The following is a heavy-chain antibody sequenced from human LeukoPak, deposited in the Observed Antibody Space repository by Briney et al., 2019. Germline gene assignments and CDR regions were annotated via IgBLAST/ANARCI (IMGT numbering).Heavy chain of an antibody. CDR3: AREGGIAARQHYYYGMDV. J-gene: IGHJ6*02. CDR1: GYTFTSYY. V-gene: IGHV1-46*01. CDR2: INPSGGST. Sequence: ASVKVSCKASGYTFTSYYMHWARQAPGQGLEWMGIINPSGGSTSYAQKFQGRVTMTRDTSTSTVYMELSSLRSEDTAVYYCAREGGIAARQHYYYGMDVWGQGTTVTVSS. D-gene: IGHD6-6*01.